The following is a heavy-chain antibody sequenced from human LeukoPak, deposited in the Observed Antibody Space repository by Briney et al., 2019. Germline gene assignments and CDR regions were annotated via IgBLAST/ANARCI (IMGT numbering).Heavy chain of an antibody. D-gene: IGHD3-22*01. CDR3: ARAPPGYYDSSGHGDY. CDR1: GYTFTSYG. V-gene: IGHV1-18*01. CDR2: ISAYNGNT. J-gene: IGHJ4*02. Sequence: ASVKVSCKASGYTFTSYGISWVRQAPGQGLEWMGWISAYNGNTNYAQKLQGRVTMTTDTSTSTAYMELRSLRSEDTAVYYCARAPPGYYDSSGHGDYWGQGTLVTVSS.